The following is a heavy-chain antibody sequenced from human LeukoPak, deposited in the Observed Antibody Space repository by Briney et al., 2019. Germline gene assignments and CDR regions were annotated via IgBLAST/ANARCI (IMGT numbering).Heavy chain of an antibody. CDR1: GCTFSSYW. J-gene: IGHJ4*02. CDR3: ASLAKDIVVVPAAPVFDY. D-gene: IGHD2-2*01. V-gene: IGHV3-7*01. Sequence: GGSLRLSCAASGCTFSSYWMSWVRQAPGKGLEWVANIKQDGSEKYYVDSVKGRFTISRDNAKNSLYLQMNSLRAEDTAVYYCASLAKDIVVVPAAPVFDYWGQGTLVTVSS. CDR2: IKQDGSEK.